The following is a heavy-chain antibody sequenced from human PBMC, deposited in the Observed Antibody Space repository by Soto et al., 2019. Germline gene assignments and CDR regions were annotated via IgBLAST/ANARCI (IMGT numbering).Heavy chain of an antibody. CDR3: TRIIGDYGYYYYGMDV. D-gene: IGHD4-17*01. V-gene: IGHV3-49*03. Sequence: GGSLRLSCTASGFTFGDYAMSWFRQAPGKGLEWVGFIRSKAYGGTTEYAASVKGRFTISRDDSKSIAYLQMNSLKTEDTAVYYCTRIIGDYGYYYYGMDVWGQGTTVTVSS. CDR1: GFTFGDYA. CDR2: IRSKAYGGTT. J-gene: IGHJ6*02.